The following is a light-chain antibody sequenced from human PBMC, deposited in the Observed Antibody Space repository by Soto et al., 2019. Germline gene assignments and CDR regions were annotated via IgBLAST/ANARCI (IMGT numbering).Light chain of an antibody. CDR2: GAS. CDR3: QQYRT. V-gene: IGKV3-15*01. J-gene: IGKJ1*01. CDR1: QSVTRD. Sequence: EILVTQSPATLSVSPGERVTLSCRASQSVTRDLAWYQQKPGQAPRLLIYGASTRATGIPARFSGSGSGTEFTLTINSLQSEDFAIYYCQQYRTFGQGTRVDIK.